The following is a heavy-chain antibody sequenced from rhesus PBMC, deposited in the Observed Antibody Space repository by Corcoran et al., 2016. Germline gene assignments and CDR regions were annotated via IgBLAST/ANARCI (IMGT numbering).Heavy chain of an antibody. CDR1: GYSISSGYG. V-gene: IGHV4-122*02. CDR3: ARALYSGSWGTYYFDY. J-gene: IGHJ4*01. D-gene: IGHD6-25*01. Sequence: QLQLQESGPGLVKPSETLSLTCAVSGYSISSGYGWSWIRQPPGKGLEWIGYISSSGSTSYNPSLKSRVTISRDTSKIQFSLKLSSVTAADTAVYYCARALYSGSWGTYYFDYWGQGVLVTVSS. CDR2: ISSSGST.